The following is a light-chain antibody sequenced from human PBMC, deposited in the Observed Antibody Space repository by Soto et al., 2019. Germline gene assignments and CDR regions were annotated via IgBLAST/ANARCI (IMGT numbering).Light chain of an antibody. Sequence: QAALTQPACVSGSTGQSITISCTGTSSDVGAYNYVSWYQQYPGKAPKLMIYGVTNRPSGVSNRFSGSKTGNTASLTISGLQAEDEADYYCFSHRGGDSHVFGTGTKVTVL. CDR3: FSHRGGDSHV. J-gene: IGLJ1*01. CDR2: GVT. V-gene: IGLV2-14*01. CDR1: SSDVGAYNY.